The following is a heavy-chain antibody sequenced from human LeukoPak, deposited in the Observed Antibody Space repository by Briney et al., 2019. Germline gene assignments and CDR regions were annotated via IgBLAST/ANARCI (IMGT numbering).Heavy chain of an antibody. V-gene: IGHV4-39*01. J-gene: IGHJ4*02. D-gene: IGHD6-19*01. CDR3: ARPFTRNSSGRDFDS. CDR2: IYYTGST. CDR1: GGSISSSSYY. Sequence: SETLSLTCTVSGGSISSSSYYWGWVRQPPGKGLEWIGSIYYTGSTYYSPSLESRVTISVDTSKNQFSLKLSSVTAADTAVYYCARPFTRNSSGRDFDSWGQGTLVTVSS.